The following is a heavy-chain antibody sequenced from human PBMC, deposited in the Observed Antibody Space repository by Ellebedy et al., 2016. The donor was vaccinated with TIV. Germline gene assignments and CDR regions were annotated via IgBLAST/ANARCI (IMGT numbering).Heavy chain of an antibody. J-gene: IGHJ4*02. CDR2: INPAGSYT. V-gene: IGHV3-74*01. CDR3: AKGRGGGSDTSAPRYYFDY. CDR1: GFTFSNNW. D-gene: IGHD3-22*01. Sequence: GESLKISCAASGFTFSNNWMHWVRQPPGKGLVWVSRINPAGSYTNYADSVEGRFIISRDNSKKTLYLQMNSLRAEDTAVYYCAKGRGGGSDTSAPRYYFDYWGLGTLVTVSS.